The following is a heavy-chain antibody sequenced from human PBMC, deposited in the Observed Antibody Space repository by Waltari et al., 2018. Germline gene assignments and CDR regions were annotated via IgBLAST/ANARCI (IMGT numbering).Heavy chain of an antibody. Sequence: VQLVESGGGSVKPGGSLRLSCTASGFNITDAGMRWVRQAAGKGLEWVGHIKSRSDGGTGEYAAPVKGRFAISRDDSKNTVWLQMDSLKTEDTAVYYCATNHLVRGSHWSYGMDVWGQGTTVTVSS. D-gene: IGHD3-10*01. CDR1: GFNITDAG. CDR2: IKSRSDGGTG. J-gene: IGHJ6*02. CDR3: ATNHLVRGSHWSYGMDV. V-gene: IGHV3-15*01.